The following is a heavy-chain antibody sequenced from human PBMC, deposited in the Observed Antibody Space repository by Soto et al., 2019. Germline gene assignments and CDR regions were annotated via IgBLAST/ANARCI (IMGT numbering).Heavy chain of an antibody. CDR1: GFTFRDYD. CDR2: ITKSSNAI. V-gene: IGHV3-48*01. CDR3: ARSVPSSGYAS. J-gene: IGHJ4*02. D-gene: IGHD3-22*01. Sequence: GGSLRLSCITSGFTFRDYDMSWVRQAPGKGLEWLSYITKSSNAIYYAASVKGRFTISRDNAKNSLYLQINSLTAEDTAVYYCARSVPSSGYASRGQGAQVTVSS.